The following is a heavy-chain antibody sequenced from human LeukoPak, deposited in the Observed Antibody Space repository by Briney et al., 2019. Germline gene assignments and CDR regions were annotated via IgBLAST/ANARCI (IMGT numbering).Heavy chain of an antibody. CDR1: GVSISSYY. V-gene: IGHV4-59*01. D-gene: IGHD3-22*01. CDR2: IKYSGST. Sequence: SETLSLTCTVSGVSISSYYWSWIRQPPGKGLEWIGYIKYSGSTNYNPSLKSRVTIPVDTSKNQFSLKLSSVTAADTAVYYCARGKYFYDSRPVAGWYFDYWGQGTLVTVSS. J-gene: IGHJ4*02. CDR3: ARGKYFYDSRPVAGWYFDY.